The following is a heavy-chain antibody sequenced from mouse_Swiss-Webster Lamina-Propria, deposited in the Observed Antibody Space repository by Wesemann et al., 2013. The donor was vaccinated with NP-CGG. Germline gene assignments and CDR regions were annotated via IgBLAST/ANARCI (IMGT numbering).Heavy chain of an antibody. Sequence: QVQLQQSGAELVKPGASVKLSCKASGYTFTSYYMYWVKQRPGQGLEWIGEINPSNGGTNFNEKFKSKATLTVDKSSSTAYMQLSSLTSEDSAVYYCTRWANWDGFAYWGQGTLVTVSA. CDR2: INPSNGGT. CDR3: TRWANWDGFAY. V-gene: IGHV1S81*02. J-gene: IGHJ3*01. CDR1: GYTFTSYY. D-gene: IGHD4-1*01.